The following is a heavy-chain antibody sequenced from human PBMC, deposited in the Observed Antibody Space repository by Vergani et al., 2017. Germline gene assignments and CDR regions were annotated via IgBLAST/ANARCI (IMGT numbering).Heavy chain of an antibody. J-gene: IGHJ3*02. Sequence: EVQLVESGGGLVQPGGSLRLSCAASGFTFSSYWMHWVRQASGKGLVWVPRINSDGSSTSYADSVKGRFTISRDNTKNTLYLQMNSLRDEDTAVYYCARDRETYYDFWSGYLDDAFDIWGQGTTVTVSS. CDR2: INSDGSST. D-gene: IGHD3-3*01. CDR3: ARDRETYYDFWSGYLDDAFDI. V-gene: IGHV3-74*01. CDR1: GFTFSSYW.